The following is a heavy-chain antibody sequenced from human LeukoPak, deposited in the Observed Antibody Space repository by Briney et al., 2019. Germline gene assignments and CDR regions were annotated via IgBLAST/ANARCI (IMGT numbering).Heavy chain of an antibody. D-gene: IGHD3-16*01. J-gene: IGHJ4*02. CDR1: GYTFTGYY. Sequence: ASVKVSCKASGYTFTGYYVHWVRQAPGQGLEWMGWINSNSGGTNYAQKLQGRVTMTTDTSTSTAYMELRSLRSDDTAVYYCARGPRGERGLLRPATDWGQGTLVTVSS. CDR2: INSNSGGT. V-gene: IGHV1-2*02. CDR3: ARGPRGERGLLRPATD.